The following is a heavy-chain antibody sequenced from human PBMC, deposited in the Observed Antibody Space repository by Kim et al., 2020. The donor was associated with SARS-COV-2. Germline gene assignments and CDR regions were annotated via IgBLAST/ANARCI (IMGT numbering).Heavy chain of an antibody. CDR3: ARDGWFGELYVGRYFDY. D-gene: IGHD3-10*01. J-gene: IGHJ4*02. V-gene: IGHV1-18*04. CDR2: ISAYNGNT. CDR1: GYTFTSYG. Sequence: ASVKVSCKASGYTFTSYGISWVRQAPGQGLEWMGWISAYNGNTNYAQKLQGRVTMTTDTSTSTAYMELRSLRSDDTAVYYCARDGWFGELYVGRYFDYWGQGTLVTVSS.